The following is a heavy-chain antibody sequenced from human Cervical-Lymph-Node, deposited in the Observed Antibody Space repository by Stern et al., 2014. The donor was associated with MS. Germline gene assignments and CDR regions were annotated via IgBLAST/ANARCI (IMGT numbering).Heavy chain of an antibody. D-gene: IGHD2-21*02. Sequence: QLQLQESGPGLVKPSETLSLTCTVSGGSISSSSYYWGWIRQPPGKGLEWIGSIYYSGSTYYNPSLQSRVTISVDTAKNQFSLKLSSVTAADTAVYYCATSSHDFLEDAFDIWGQGTMVTVSS. V-gene: IGHV4-39*01. CDR2: IYYSGST. CDR1: GGSISSSSYY. J-gene: IGHJ3*02. CDR3: ATSSHDFLEDAFDI.